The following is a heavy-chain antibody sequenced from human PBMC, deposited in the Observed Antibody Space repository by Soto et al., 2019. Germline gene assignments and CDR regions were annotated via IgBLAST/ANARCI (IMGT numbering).Heavy chain of an antibody. Sequence: PGGFLRLSCAASGFTVSSNCMSWVRQAPGKGLEWVSVIYSGGSTYYADSVKGRFTISRDNSKNTLYLQMNSLRAEDTAVYYCARGHYGDYVDYYYYYMDVWGKGTTVTVSS. J-gene: IGHJ6*03. CDR3: ARGHYGDYVDYYYYYMDV. V-gene: IGHV3-66*01. CDR2: IYSGGST. CDR1: GFTVSSNC. D-gene: IGHD4-17*01.